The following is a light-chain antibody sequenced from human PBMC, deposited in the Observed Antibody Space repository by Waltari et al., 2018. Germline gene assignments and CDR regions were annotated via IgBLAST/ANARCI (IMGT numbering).Light chain of an antibody. CDR2: KAS. CDR3: QHYNSFSALFT. J-gene: IGKJ3*01. Sequence: DIQMTQSPSTVSASVGDRVTITCRASQSISRWLAWYQQKPGKAPKLLNHKASSLQSGVPSRFSVSGSGTEFTHNITSLQPDDFATYYCQHYNSFSALFTFGPGTQVDIK. V-gene: IGKV1-5*03. CDR1: QSISRW.